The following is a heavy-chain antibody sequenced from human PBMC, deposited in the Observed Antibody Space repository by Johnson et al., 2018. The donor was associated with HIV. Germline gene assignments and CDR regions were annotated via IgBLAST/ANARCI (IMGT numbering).Heavy chain of an antibody. CDR1: GFTFSTYA. CDR3: VKEGSESEQGIFEI. V-gene: IGHV3-30*04. J-gene: IGHJ3*02. D-gene: IGHD1-26*01. CDR2: ISYDGSNK. Sequence: VQLVESGGGVVQPGRSLRLSCAASGFTFSTYAMHWVRQAPGKGLEWVAVISYDGSNKYYADSVKGRFTISRDNSKNTLQLQMNSLRVEDTALYYCVKEGSESEQGIFEIWGQGTMVTVYS.